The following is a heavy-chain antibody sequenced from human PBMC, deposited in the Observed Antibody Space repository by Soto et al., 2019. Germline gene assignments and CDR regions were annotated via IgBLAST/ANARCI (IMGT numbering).Heavy chain of an antibody. V-gene: IGHV1-24*01. CDR2: CDPEDGET. J-gene: IGHJ6*02. CDR1: GYTLTELS. D-gene: IGHD2-2*02. Sequence: ASVEVSCKVSGYTLTELSMHWVRQAPGKGLEWMGGCDPEDGETIYAQKCQGRVTMTEDTATDTAYMELSSLRSEDTAVYYCATAIVVVPAAIGYYGTDVWGQGTTVTVSS. CDR3: ATAIVVVPAAIGYYGTDV.